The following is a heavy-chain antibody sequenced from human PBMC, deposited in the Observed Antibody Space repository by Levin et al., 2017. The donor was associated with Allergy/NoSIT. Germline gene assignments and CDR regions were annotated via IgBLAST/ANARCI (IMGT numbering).Heavy chain of an antibody. CDR3: ATSYSSGWSRGYLDY. Sequence: SGESLKISCAASGFTFSSFGMHWVRQAPGKGLDWVAVIWSDGNKKYYADSVKGRFTISRDNSKNTLYLQMDSLRAEDTAVYYCATSYSSGWSRGYLDYWGQGTLVTVSS. CDR1: GFTFSSFG. V-gene: IGHV3-33*01. J-gene: IGHJ4*02. D-gene: IGHD6-19*01. CDR2: IWSDGNKK.